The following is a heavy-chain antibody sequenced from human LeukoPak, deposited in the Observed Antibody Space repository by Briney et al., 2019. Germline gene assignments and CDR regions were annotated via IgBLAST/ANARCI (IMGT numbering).Heavy chain of an antibody. CDR1: GDSINSYY. D-gene: IGHD6-6*01. J-gene: IGHJ4*02. Sequence: SETLSLTCTVSGDSINSYYWSWIRQPPGKGLEWIGYIYYSGSTNYNPSLKSRVTISVDTSKNQFSLKLSSVTAADTAVYYCAREQLARSYYFDYWGQGTLVTVSS. CDR2: IYYSGST. CDR3: AREQLARSYYFDY. V-gene: IGHV4-59*01.